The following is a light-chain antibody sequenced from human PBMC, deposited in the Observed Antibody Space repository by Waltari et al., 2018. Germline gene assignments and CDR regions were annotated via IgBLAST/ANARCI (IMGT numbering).Light chain of an antibody. Sequence: DIQMTQSPSTLSASVGDTVTITCRASQTVSAWLAWYQQKPGNAPKLLIYKASNLKSGVPSRFSGSGSGTVFTLTINSLQPDDFATYYCQHYNNYSGTFGQGTRVELK. CDR3: QHYNNYSGT. CDR2: KAS. CDR1: QTVSAW. V-gene: IGKV1-5*03. J-gene: IGKJ1*01.